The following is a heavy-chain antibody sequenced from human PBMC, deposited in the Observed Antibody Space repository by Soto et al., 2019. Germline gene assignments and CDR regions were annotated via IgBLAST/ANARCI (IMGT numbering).Heavy chain of an antibody. CDR1: GFTFSSCS. CDR3: ARGVGTTRLGFDY. J-gene: IGHJ4*02. V-gene: IGHV3-21*01. D-gene: IGHD1-26*01. CDR2: ISSSTYT. Sequence: EVQLVESGGGLVKPGGSLRLSCATSGFTFSSCSMNWVRQAPGGGLEWVSSISSSTYTYHADSVKGRFTVSRDNAKNSLYLQMNSLTAEDTAIYYCARGVGTTRLGFDYWGQGTLVTVSS.